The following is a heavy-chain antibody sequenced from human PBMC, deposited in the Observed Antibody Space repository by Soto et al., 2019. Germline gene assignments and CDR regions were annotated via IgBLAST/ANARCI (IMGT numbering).Heavy chain of an antibody. CDR2: IIPIFGTA. J-gene: IGHJ4*02. CDR1: GGTFSSYA. D-gene: IGHD1-26*01. V-gene: IGHV1-69*13. Sequence: SVKVSFKASGGTFSSYAISWVRQAPGQGLEWMGGIIPIFGTANYAQKFQGRVTITADESTSTAYMELSSLRSEDTAVYYCARSYAGIVGATKKDYWGQGTLVTVSS. CDR3: ARSYAGIVGATKKDY.